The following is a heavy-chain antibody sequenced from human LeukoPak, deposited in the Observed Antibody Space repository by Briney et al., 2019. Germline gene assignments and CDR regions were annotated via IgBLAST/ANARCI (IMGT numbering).Heavy chain of an antibody. V-gene: IGHV4-34*01. D-gene: IGHD2-15*01. CDR3: VRPLGYCSDSRCPQSWFDP. CDR1: GGSFSGYY. J-gene: IGHJ5*02. Sequence: KPSETLSLTCAVSGGSFSGYYWTWIRQPPGKGLEWIGEINHSGRTNYNPSLKSRVIISVDTSKNQFSLKLNSVTAADTAVYYCVRPLGYCSDSRCPQSWFDPWGQGTLVTVSS. CDR2: INHSGRT.